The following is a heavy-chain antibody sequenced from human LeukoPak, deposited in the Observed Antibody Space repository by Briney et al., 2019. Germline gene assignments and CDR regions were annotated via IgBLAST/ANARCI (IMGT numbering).Heavy chain of an antibody. Sequence: SQTLSLTSALSGDRVSSNSAAGNWIRQSPSRGLEWLGRTYYRSKWYSDYAVSVKRRITINPDTSKNQFYLQLNSVPPEDTAVYYCARENYSSGWAHWYFDLWGRGTMVTVSS. J-gene: IGHJ2*01. CDR1: GDRVSSNSAA. V-gene: IGHV6-1*01. CDR2: TYYRSKWYS. D-gene: IGHD6-19*01. CDR3: ARENYSSGWAHWYFDL.